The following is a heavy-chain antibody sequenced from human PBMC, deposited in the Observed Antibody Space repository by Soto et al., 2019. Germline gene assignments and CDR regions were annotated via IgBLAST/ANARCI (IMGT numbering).Heavy chain of an antibody. J-gene: IGHJ4*02. Sequence: GGSLRLSCAASGFTFTRYSMNWVRQAPGKGLEWVSSISSTTNYIYYADSMKGRFTVSRDNAKNSVYLEMNSLGAEDTAVYYCARESEDLTSNFDYWGQGTLVTVSS. CDR1: GFTFTRYS. CDR2: ISSTTNYI. V-gene: IGHV3-21*01. CDR3: ARESEDLTSNFDY.